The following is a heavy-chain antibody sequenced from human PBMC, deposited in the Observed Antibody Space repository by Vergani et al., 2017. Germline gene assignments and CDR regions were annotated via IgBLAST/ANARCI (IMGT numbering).Heavy chain of an antibody. CDR1: GFTFSSYG. Sequence: QVQLVESGGGVVQPGRSLRLSCAASGFTFSSYGMHWVRQAPGKGLEWVAVISYDGSNKYYADSVKGRFTISRDNSKNTLYLQMNSLRAEDTAVYYCAKGPPDGLGPNWYFDLWGRGTLVTVSS. D-gene: IGHD3/OR15-3a*01. J-gene: IGHJ2*01. CDR2: ISYDGSNK. V-gene: IGHV3-30*18. CDR3: AKGPPDGLGPNWYFDL.